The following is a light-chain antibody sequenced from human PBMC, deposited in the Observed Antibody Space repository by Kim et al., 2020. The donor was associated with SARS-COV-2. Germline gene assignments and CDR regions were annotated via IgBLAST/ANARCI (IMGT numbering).Light chain of an antibody. CDR3: QQFSTSPPAYT. CDR1: QSISSTF. V-gene: IGKV3-20*01. Sequence: PGERATRSCRASQSISSTFVAWDQQKLGQAPRLLIFAASSRAAGTPDRFSGSGSGTDFTLTISRVEPDDFAVYYCQQFSTSPPAYTFGQGTKLEI. CDR2: AAS. J-gene: IGKJ2*01.